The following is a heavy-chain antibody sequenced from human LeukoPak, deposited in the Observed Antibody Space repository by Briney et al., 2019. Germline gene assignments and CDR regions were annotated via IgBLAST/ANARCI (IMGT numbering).Heavy chain of an antibody. CDR2: ISNSSNAI. D-gene: IGHD2-2*01. J-gene: IGHJ4*02. CDR3: ASGVSSTSCYVDY. V-gene: IGHV3-48*02. CDR1: GFTLSYYS. Sequence: GGSLRLSCAASGFTLSYYSMNWVRQAPGKGLEWISYISNSSNAIYYADSVKGRFTISRDNAKNSLYLQMNSLRDEDTAVYYCASGVSSTSCYVDYWGQGTLVTVSS.